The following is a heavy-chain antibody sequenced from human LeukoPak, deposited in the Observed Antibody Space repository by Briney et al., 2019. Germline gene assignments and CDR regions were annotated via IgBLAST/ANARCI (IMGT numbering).Heavy chain of an antibody. CDR3: ASSGVVPAADDAFDI. CDR2: IYRSGST. Sequence: PSQTLSLTCAVSGGSISSGGYSWSWIRQPPGKGLEWIEYIYRSGSTYYNPSLKSRVTISVDRSKNQFSLKLSSVTAADTAVYYCASSGVVPAADDAFDIWGQGTMVTVSS. CDR1: GGSISSGGYS. D-gene: IGHD2-2*01. V-gene: IGHV4-30-2*01. J-gene: IGHJ3*02.